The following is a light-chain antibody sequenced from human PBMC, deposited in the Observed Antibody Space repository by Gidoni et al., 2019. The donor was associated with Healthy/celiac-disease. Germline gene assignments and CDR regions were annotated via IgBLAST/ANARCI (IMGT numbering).Light chain of an antibody. CDR3: QQYASSSCT. J-gene: IGKJ2*02. V-gene: IGKV3-20*01. Sequence: ELVLTHSPGTLSLSPGGRATLSCRASESVSSRYVAWYQQKPGQAPRLLNYGASSRAPSIPSRISGRGCGTDFTLTSSRLEHEDLAVYCCQQYASSSCTFGQGTKLEIK. CDR1: ESVSSRY. CDR2: GAS.